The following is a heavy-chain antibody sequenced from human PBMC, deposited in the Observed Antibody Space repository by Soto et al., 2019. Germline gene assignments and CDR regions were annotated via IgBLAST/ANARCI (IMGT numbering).Heavy chain of an antibody. Sequence: SETLSLTCTVSGVSISSSSYYWGWIRQPPGKGLEWIGSIFYSGSTSGSTYYNPSLKSRVTISVDTSKNQVSLKLSSVTAADTAVYYCATLRQYYYNSGSSHWCQGTLVTV. CDR2: IFYSGSTSGST. CDR1: GVSISSSSYY. V-gene: IGHV4-39*01. D-gene: IGHD3-10*01. J-gene: IGHJ4*02. CDR3: ATLRQYYYNSGSSH.